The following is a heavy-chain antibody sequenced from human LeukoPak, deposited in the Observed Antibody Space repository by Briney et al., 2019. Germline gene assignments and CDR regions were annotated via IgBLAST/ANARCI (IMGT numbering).Heavy chain of an antibody. Sequence: PGGSLRLSCAASGFTFSSYWMSWVRQTPGKGLEWVADIKGDGSEKYFVDSVKGRFTISRDNTKNSLYLQMNSLRAEDTGLYYCAREKDTSGFYSHDYWGQGTLVTVSS. J-gene: IGHJ4*02. CDR2: IKGDGSEK. V-gene: IGHV3-7*01. CDR3: AREKDTSGFYSHDY. D-gene: IGHD3-22*01. CDR1: GFTFSSYW.